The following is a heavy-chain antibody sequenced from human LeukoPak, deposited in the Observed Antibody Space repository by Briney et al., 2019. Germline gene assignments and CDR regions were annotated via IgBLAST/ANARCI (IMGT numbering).Heavy chain of an antibody. V-gene: IGHV4-38-2*02. CDR1: VYSISRGYY. CDR3: ARAGYCSGGSCHTVAYYYDSSGYYYD. CDR2: IYHSGST. Sequence: PSVTLSLTCTVSVYSISRGYYWGWLRQPPGKGLGWIGSIYHSGSTYYNPSLKSRVTISVDTSKNQFSLKLSSVTAADTAVYYCARAGYCSGGSCHTVAYYYDSSGYYYDWGQGTLVTVSS. J-gene: IGHJ4*02. D-gene: IGHD3-22*01.